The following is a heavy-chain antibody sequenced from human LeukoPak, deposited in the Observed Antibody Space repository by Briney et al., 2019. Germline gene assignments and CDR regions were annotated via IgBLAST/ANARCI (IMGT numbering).Heavy chain of an antibody. D-gene: IGHD3-10*01. J-gene: IGHJ3*01. CDR1: GFTFSSYG. Sequence: GGSLRLSCAASGFTFSSYGMHWARQAPGKGLEWVAFIRYEGSNKYYADSVKGRFTISRDNSKNTLYLQMNSLRAEDTAVYYWAKFFLMGGSGLLLDAFDVWGQGTMVTVSS. V-gene: IGHV3-30*02. CDR2: IRYEGSNK. CDR3: AKFFLMGGSGLLLDAFDV.